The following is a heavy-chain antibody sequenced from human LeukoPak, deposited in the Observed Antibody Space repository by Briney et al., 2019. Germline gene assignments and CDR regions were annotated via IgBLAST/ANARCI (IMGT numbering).Heavy chain of an antibody. Sequence: GGSLRLSCAASGFTFSSYEMNWVRQAPGNGLEWVSYISRSANTTYYADSVKGRFTISRDNAKNSLYLQMNSLRAEDTAVYYCATRGYYYDSGGYSYFDYWGQGTLVTVSS. CDR2: ISRSANTT. J-gene: IGHJ4*02. CDR1: GFTFSSYE. D-gene: IGHD3-22*01. CDR3: ATRGYYYDSGGYSYFDY. V-gene: IGHV3-48*03.